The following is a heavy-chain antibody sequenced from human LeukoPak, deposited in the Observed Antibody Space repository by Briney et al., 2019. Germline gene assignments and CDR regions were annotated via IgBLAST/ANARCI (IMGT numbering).Heavy chain of an antibody. CDR2: INPNSGGT. D-gene: IGHD2-8*01. CDR1: GYTFTGYY. CDR3: ARGPESVLYYYYYMDV. V-gene: IGHV1-2*02. Sequence: ASVKVSCKASGYTFTGYYMHWVRQAPGQGLEWMGWINPNSGGTNYAQKFQGRVTITRNTSISTAYMELSSLRSEDTAVYYCARGPESVLYYYYYMDVWGKGTTVTVSS. J-gene: IGHJ6*03.